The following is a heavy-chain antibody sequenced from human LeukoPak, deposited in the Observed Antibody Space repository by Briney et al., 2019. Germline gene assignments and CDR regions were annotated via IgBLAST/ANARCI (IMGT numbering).Heavy chain of an antibody. CDR3: ATDGRSYDSSAYYYFDY. D-gene: IGHD3-22*01. J-gene: IGHJ4*02. CDR1: GYTFTGYY. Sequence: ASVKVSCKASGYTFTGYYMHWVRQAPGQGLEWMGIINPSDGSTTYAQKFQGRVTMTRDTPTSTVYMELSSLRSEDTAAYYCATDGRSYDSSAYYYFDYWGQGTLVTVSS. CDR2: INPSDGST. V-gene: IGHV1-46*01.